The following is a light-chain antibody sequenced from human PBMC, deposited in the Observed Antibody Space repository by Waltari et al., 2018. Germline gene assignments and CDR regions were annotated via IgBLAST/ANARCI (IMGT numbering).Light chain of an antibody. CDR1: DSDIRGYNY. CDR2: DVS. CDR3: SSYTSRATYV. J-gene: IGLJ1*01. Sequence: QADPPQPASVSGSPGKTITIPCPRTDSDIRGYNYVPWYQQHPGKAPKLMIYDVSIRPSGVSIRFSGSKSGNTASLTISGLQPDDKADYYCSSYTSRATYVFGTGTKVTVL. V-gene: IGLV2-14*03.